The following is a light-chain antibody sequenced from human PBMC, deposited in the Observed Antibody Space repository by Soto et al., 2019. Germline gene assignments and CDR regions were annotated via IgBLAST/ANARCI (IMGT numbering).Light chain of an antibody. CDR3: FSSTTTSNHV. V-gene: IGLV2-14*01. CDR2: EVN. Sequence: LTQPSSLSGSPGQSSTISCTGTSSDIGAYDYVSWFQQHPGKAPKLMISEVNNRPSGVSNRFSGSKSGNTAYLTISGLQVEDEAEYFCFSSTTTSNHVFGNGTKVTVL. J-gene: IGLJ1*01. CDR1: SSDIGAYDY.